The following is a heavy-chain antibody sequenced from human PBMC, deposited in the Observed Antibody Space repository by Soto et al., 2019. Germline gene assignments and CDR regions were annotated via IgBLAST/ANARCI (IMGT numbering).Heavy chain of an antibody. CDR2: IYYSGST. V-gene: IGHV4-59*08. CDR3: AGTKQRLAFDY. J-gene: IGHJ4*02. CDR1: GGSISNYY. Sequence: TSETLSLTCTVSGGSISNYYWSWIRQPPGKGLEWIAYIYYSGSTNYNPSLKSRVTISADTSKNQFSLKLSSVTAADTAIYYCAGTKQRLAFDYWGQGALVTVSS. D-gene: IGHD6-25*01.